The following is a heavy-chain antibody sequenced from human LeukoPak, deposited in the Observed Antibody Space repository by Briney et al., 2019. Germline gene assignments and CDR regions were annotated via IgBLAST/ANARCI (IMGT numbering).Heavy chain of an antibody. D-gene: IGHD4-11*01. CDR1: GLTFSSYA. CDR3: AKFFSSGQQLLSNWFDP. Sequence: QPGGSLRLSCAASGLTFSSYAMSWVRQAPGKGLEWVSAISGSSGHTYYADSVKGRFTISRDNSKNALYLQMNGLRAEDTAIYYCAKFFSSGQQLLSNWFDPWGQGTLVTVSP. CDR2: ISGSSGHT. V-gene: IGHV3-23*01. J-gene: IGHJ5*02.